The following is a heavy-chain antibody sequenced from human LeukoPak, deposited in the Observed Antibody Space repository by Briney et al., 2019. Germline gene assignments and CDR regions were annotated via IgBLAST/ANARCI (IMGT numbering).Heavy chain of an antibody. Sequence: GRSLRLSCAASGFTFSSYGMHWVRQAPGKGLEWVAVISYDGSNKYYADSVKGRFTISRDNSKNTLYLQMNSLRAEDTAVYYCAKDGCGGWELPYYFDYWGQGTLATVSS. V-gene: IGHV3-30*18. CDR1: GFTFSSYG. CDR3: AKDGCGGWELPYYFDY. CDR2: ISYDGSNK. D-gene: IGHD1-26*01. J-gene: IGHJ4*02.